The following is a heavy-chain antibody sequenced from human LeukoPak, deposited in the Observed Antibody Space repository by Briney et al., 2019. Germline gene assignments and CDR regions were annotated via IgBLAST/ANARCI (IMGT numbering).Heavy chain of an antibody. J-gene: IGHJ4*02. D-gene: IGHD1-26*01. Sequence: PSETLSITCIVSGDSTSRSPYYWDWIRQSPGMGLGWIGSIYYSGTTYYNPSLKSRVTISVDTSKNQFSLKLSSVTAADTAVYYCARHNSGTFYRFDNWGQGTLVTVSS. V-gene: IGHV4-39*01. CDR2: IYYSGTT. CDR3: ARHNSGTFYRFDN. CDR1: GDSTSRSPYY.